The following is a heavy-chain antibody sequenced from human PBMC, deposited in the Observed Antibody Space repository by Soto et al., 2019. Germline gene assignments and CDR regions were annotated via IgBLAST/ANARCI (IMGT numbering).Heavy chain of an antibody. Sequence: QGQLVQSGGEMKKRGASVKVSCKASGYTFNNFGIAWVRQAPGQGLEWLAWINIYNGETGYTQKVQGRVSVTRDTSTCTTYMELRSLTSEATAVYYCARALWRRRWGSDYYDGVDVWGQGTTVTVSS. J-gene: IGHJ6*02. CDR2: INIYNGET. CDR3: ARALWRRRWGSDYYDGVDV. V-gene: IGHV1-18*04. CDR1: GYTFNNFG. D-gene: IGHD3-16*01.